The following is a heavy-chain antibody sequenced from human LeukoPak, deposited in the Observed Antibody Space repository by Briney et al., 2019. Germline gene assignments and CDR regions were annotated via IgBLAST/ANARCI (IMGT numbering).Heavy chain of an antibody. V-gene: IGHV4-39*01. CDR3: ARVWLTGTTGGFDY. Sequence: PSETLSLTCTVSGGSISSSSYYWGWIRQPPGKGLEWTGSIYYSGSTYYNPSLKSRVTISVDTSKNQFSLKLSSVTAADTAVYYCARVWLTGTTGGFDYWGQGTLVTVSS. J-gene: IGHJ4*02. CDR1: GGSISSSSYY. CDR2: IYYSGST. D-gene: IGHD1-20*01.